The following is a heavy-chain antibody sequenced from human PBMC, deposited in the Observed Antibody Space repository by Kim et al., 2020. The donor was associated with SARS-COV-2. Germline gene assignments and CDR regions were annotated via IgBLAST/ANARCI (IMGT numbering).Heavy chain of an antibody. CDR1: GGSISSYY. CDR3: ARGSTTPLTCFDP. D-gene: IGHD4-17*01. Sequence: SETLSLTCTVSGGSISSYYWSWIRQPPGKGLEWIGHIFYSGSTNYNPSLKSRVTISVDTSKKQLSLKLSSVTAADTAVYHCARGSTTPLTCFDPWGQGTLVTVSS. CDR2: IFYSGST. J-gene: IGHJ5*02. V-gene: IGHV4-59*13.